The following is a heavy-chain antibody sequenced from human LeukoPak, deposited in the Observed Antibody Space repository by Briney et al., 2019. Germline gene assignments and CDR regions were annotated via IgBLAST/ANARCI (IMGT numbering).Heavy chain of an antibody. CDR2: IGTAGDT. CDR3: AKANGWYGRGYFDL. Sequence: GGSLRLSCAASGFTFSSYDMHWVRQATGKGLEWVSAIGTAGDTYYPGSVKGRFTISRENTKNSLYLQMNSLRAGDTAVYYCAKANGWYGRGYFDLWGRGTLVSVSS. V-gene: IGHV3-13*01. D-gene: IGHD6-19*01. J-gene: IGHJ2*01. CDR1: GFTFSSYD.